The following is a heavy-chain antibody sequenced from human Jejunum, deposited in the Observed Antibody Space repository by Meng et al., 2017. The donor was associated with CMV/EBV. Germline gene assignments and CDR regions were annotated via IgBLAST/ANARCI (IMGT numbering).Heavy chain of an antibody. J-gene: IGHJ5*02. V-gene: IGHV4-34*01. CDR2: IKHGGST. D-gene: IGHD3-10*01. CDR3: ARSYGSGSSRFDP. Sequence: VSGGSFSGYYWTWIRQSPGKGLEWIGEIKHGGSTKYTPSLRSRVTMLVDTSKKQVSLKVTSMTAADTALYYCARSYGSGSSRFDPWGQGTLVTVSS. CDR1: GGSFSGYY.